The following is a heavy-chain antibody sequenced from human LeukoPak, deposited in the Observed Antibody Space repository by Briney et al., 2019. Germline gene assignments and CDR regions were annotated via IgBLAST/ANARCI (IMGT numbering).Heavy chain of an antibody. Sequence: SGTLSLTCAVSGGSISSSNWWSWVRQPPGKGLEWIGEIYQSGSTNYNPSLKSRVTISLDKSKDQFSLKLKSVTAADTAVYYCARAMIRGVDFDYWGQGTLVTVSS. CDR1: GGSISSSNW. CDR2: IYQSGST. CDR3: ARAMIRGVDFDY. D-gene: IGHD3-10*01. V-gene: IGHV4-4*02. J-gene: IGHJ4*02.